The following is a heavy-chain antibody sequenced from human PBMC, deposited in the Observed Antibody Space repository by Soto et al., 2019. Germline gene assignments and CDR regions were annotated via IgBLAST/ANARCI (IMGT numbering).Heavy chain of an antibody. J-gene: IGHJ4*02. CDR1: GYPFRNYV. D-gene: IGHD3-10*01. Sequence: GASVKVSCKTSGYPFRNYVVSWVRQAPGQGLEWMGWISAYNGDTNHTQKFQDRVFLTTDPSTNTAYLDLRSLRSDDTAVYYCARVPPRIGLAPFIFDSWGQGTLVTVSS. CDR2: ISAYNGDT. CDR3: ARVPPRIGLAPFIFDS. V-gene: IGHV1-18*01.